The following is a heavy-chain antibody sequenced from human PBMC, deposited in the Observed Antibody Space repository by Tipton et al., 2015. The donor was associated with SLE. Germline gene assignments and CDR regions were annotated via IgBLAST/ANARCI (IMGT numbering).Heavy chain of an antibody. CDR1: GYSFTDYW. CDR2: IYPGDSET. Sequence: QLVQSGAEVKKPGESLKISCKGSGYSFTDYWIGWVRQMPGKGLEWMGIIYPGDSETRYSPSFQGQVSISADKSISTAYLQWSSLRASDTAMYYCAFRWGSGPFSFPSSNWGQGTLVTVSS. V-gene: IGHV5-51*03. CDR3: AFRWGSGPFSFPSSN. D-gene: IGHD3-10*01. J-gene: IGHJ4*02.